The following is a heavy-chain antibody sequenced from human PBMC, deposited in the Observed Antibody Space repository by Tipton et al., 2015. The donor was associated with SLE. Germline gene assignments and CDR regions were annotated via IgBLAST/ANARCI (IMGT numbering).Heavy chain of an antibody. Sequence: TLSFTCTVSGGSIRSGNHYWSWIRQPAGKGLEWIGRMFRSGSTNYNPSLKSRVTISLDTSKNQFSLNLYSATAADTAVYYCATGYGDDDFYYYYYMDVWGKGITVTVSS. CDR1: GGSIRSGNHY. D-gene: IGHD4-17*01. V-gene: IGHV4-61*02. CDR2: MFRSGST. J-gene: IGHJ6*03. CDR3: ATGYGDDDFYYYYYMDV.